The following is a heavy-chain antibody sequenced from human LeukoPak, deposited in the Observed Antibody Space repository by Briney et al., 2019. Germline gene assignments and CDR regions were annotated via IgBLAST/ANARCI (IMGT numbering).Heavy chain of an antibody. V-gene: IGHV3-74*01. CDR2: INGDETST. Sequence: GGSLRLSCAASGFTFSSHWMHWARQGPGKGLVWVSRINGDETSTAYADSVKGRFTISRDNAKNTLYLQMNSLRADDTAVYYCVRARTTVPNHFDYWGQGTLVTVSS. D-gene: IGHD4-17*01. J-gene: IGHJ4*02. CDR3: VRARTTVPNHFDY. CDR1: GFTFSSHW.